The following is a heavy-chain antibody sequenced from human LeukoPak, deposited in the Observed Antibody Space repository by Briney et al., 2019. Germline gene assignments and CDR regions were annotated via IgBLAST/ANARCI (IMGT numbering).Heavy chain of an antibody. CDR1: GGSISSSSYY. J-gene: IGHJ6*03. Sequence: PSETLSLTCTVSGGSISSSSYYCGWICQPPGKGLEWIGSIYYSGSTYYNPSLKSRVTISVDTSKNQFSLNRSSVTAADTAVYYCARQGNSYGSGSYYNGYYSYMDVWGKGTTVTVSS. CDR3: ARQGNSYGSGSYYNGYYSYMDV. D-gene: IGHD3-10*01. V-gene: IGHV4-39*01. CDR2: IYYSGST.